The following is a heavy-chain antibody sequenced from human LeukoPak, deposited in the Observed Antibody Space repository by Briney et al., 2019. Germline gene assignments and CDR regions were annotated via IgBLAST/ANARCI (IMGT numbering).Heavy chain of an antibody. CDR3: ARGRPHGSDY. CDR2: ISSDGSST. CDR1: GFSFSSYW. D-gene: IGHD2-15*01. V-gene: IGHV3-74*01. Sequence: GGSLRLSCAASGFSFSSYWMNWVRQAPGKGLVWVSRISSDGSSTNYADSVKGRFTISRDNAKNTLYLQMNSLRVEDTAVYYCARGRPHGSDYWGQGTLVTISS. J-gene: IGHJ4*02.